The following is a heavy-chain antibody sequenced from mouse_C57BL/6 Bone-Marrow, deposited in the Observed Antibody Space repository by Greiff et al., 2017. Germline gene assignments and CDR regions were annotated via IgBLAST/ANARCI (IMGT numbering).Heavy chain of an antibody. CDR2: IYPGDGDT. V-gene: IGHV1-82*01. J-gene: IGHJ1*03. CDR1: GYAFSSSW. Sequence: QVQLQQSGPELVKPGASVKISCKASGYAFSSSWMNWVKQRPGKGLEWIGRIYPGDGDTNYNGKFKGKATLTADKSSSTAYMQLSSLTSEDSAVYFCATYYINYRRYFDVWGTGTTVTVSS. D-gene: IGHD2-5*01. CDR3: ATYYINYRRYFDV.